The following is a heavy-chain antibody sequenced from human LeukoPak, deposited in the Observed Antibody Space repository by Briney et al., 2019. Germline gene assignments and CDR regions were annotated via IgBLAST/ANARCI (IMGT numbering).Heavy chain of an antibody. V-gene: IGHV3-66*01. CDR3: AKTFTLPPLETGMGY. CDR1: GFTVSSNY. Sequence: GGSLRLSCAASGFTVSSNYMSWVRQAPGKGLEWVSVIYSGGSTYYANSVKGRFTISRDNSKNTLYLQMNSLRAEDTAVYYCAKTFTLPPLETGMGYWGQGTLVTVSS. D-gene: IGHD1-1*01. J-gene: IGHJ4*02. CDR2: IYSGGST.